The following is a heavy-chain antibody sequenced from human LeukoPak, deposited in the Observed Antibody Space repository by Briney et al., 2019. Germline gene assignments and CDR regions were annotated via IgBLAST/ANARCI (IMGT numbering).Heavy chain of an antibody. CDR2: INPNSGGT. CDR1: GYTFTGYY. J-gene: IGHJ6*03. CDR3: ARDMYSSSWLKYYYYYMDV. D-gene: IGHD6-13*01. Sequence: GASVKVSCKASGYTFTGYYMHWVRQAPGQGLEWMGWINPNSGGTNYAQKFQGRVTMTRDTSISTAYMELSRLRSDDTAVYYCARDMYSSSWLKYYYYYMDVWGKGTTVTISS. V-gene: IGHV1-2*02.